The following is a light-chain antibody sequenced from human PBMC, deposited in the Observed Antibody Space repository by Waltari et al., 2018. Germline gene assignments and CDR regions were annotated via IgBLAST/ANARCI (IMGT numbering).Light chain of an antibody. CDR2: HAS. CDR1: QSISHY. Sequence: EVVLTQSPGTLSLSPGEGATHSCRASQSISHYLAWYQQKPGQAPRLLIYHASSRATGSPDRFSGSGSGTDFSLTISRLEPEDFAVYYCQHYVNLPATFGQGTKVEI. J-gene: IGKJ1*01. CDR3: QHYVNLPAT. V-gene: IGKV3-20*01.